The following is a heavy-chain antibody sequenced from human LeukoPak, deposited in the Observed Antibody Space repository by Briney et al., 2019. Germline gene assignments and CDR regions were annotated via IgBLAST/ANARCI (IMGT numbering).Heavy chain of an antibody. CDR2: IRYDGSNK. CDR1: GFTFSSYG. J-gene: IGHJ4*02. D-gene: IGHD4-17*01. V-gene: IGHV3-30*02. CDR3: ARLMGTTVTTGYFDY. Sequence: SGGSLRLSCAASGFTFSSYGMHWVRQAPGKGLEWVAFIRYDGSNKYYADYVKGRFTISRDNSKNTLYLQMNSLRAEDTAVYYCARLMGTTVTTGYFDYWGQGTLVTVPS.